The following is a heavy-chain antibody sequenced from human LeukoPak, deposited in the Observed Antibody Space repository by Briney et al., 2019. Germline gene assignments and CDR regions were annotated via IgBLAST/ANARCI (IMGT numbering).Heavy chain of an antibody. CDR3: AKVYGGYISHYYMDV. J-gene: IGHJ6*03. V-gene: IGHV3-23*01. D-gene: IGHD5-12*01. CDR1: GFTFSSYA. Sequence: GSLRLSCAASGFTFSSYAMSWVRQAPGKGLEWVSAISGSGGSTYYADSVKGRFTISRDNSNNTLYLQINSLRAEDTAVYYCAKVYGGYISHYYMDVWGKGTTVTVSS. CDR2: ISGSGGST.